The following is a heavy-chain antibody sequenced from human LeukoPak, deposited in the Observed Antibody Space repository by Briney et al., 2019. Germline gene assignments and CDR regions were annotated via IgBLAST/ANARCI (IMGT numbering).Heavy chain of an antibody. CDR3: ARNIMVRGAHNWFDP. Sequence: PSETLSLTCTVSGGSISSGGYYWSWIRQPPGKGLEWIGEINHSGSTNYNPSLKSRVTISVDTSKNQFSLKLSSVTAADTAVYYCARNIMVRGAHNWFDPWGQGTLVTVSS. V-gene: IGHV4-39*07. CDR1: GGSISSGGYY. CDR2: INHSGST. D-gene: IGHD3-10*01. J-gene: IGHJ5*02.